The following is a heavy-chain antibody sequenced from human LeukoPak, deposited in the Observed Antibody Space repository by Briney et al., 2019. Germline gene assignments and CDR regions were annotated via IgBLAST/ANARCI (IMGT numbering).Heavy chain of an antibody. J-gene: IGHJ1*01. CDR2: IKQDGSEK. Sequence: GGSLRLSCAASGFTFSSYWMSWVRQAPGKGLEWVANIKQDGSEKYYVDSVKGRFTISRDNAKNSLYLQMNSLRAEDTAVYYCARDPPLYYYDSSGYYHWGQGTLVTVSS. V-gene: IGHV3-7*01. CDR3: ARDPPLYYYDSSGYYH. CDR1: GFTFSSYW. D-gene: IGHD3-22*01.